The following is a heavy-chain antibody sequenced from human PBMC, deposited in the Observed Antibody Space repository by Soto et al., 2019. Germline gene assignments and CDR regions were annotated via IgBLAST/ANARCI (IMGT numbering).Heavy chain of an antibody. V-gene: IGHV1-2*02. CDR2: THPYSVGT. Sequence: ASVKVSCKASGYTFTGSYMRWVRQAPGQGLECSGWTHPYSVGTNHARKFQGRVNMTRDTSISTAYLELSRLRSDDTAVYYCARDLMGDILSGYRVGNWFHPWGQGTLVTVSS. CDR1: GYTFTGSY. CDR3: ARDLMGDILSGYRVGNWFHP. D-gene: IGHD3-9*01. J-gene: IGHJ5*02.